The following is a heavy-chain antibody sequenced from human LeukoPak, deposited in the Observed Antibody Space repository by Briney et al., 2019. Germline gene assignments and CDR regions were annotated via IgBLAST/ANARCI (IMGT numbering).Heavy chain of an antibody. Sequence: GGSLRLSCAASGFTFSSYWMSWVRQAPGRGLEWVANIKQDGSEKYYVDSVKGRFTTSRDNAKNSLYLQMNSLRAEDTAVYYCAIEIDYYDSSGYPNYWGQGALVTVSS. CDR1: GFTFSSYW. CDR3: AIEIDYYDSSGYPNY. J-gene: IGHJ4*02. D-gene: IGHD3-22*01. V-gene: IGHV3-7*03. CDR2: IKQDGSEK.